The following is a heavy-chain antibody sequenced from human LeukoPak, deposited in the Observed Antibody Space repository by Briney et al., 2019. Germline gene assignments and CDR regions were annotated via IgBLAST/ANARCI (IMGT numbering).Heavy chain of an antibody. Sequence: GGSLRLSCAASGFTFSDYYMSWIRQAPGKGLEGVSYISSSGSSIYSADSVKGRFTISRDNAKNSLYLQMNSLRAEDTAVYYCARVGRYSSSSGDYWGQGTLVTVSS. CDR2: ISSSGSSI. J-gene: IGHJ4*02. CDR1: GFTFSDYY. CDR3: ARVGRYSSSSGDY. D-gene: IGHD6-6*01. V-gene: IGHV3-11*04.